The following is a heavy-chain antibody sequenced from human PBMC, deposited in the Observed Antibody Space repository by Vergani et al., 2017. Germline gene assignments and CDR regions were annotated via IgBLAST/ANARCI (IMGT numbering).Heavy chain of an antibody. Sequence: EVQLVESGGGLVQPGGSLRLSCAASGFTFSSYSMNWVRQAPGKGLEWVSYISSSSSTIYYADSVKGRFTISRDNAKNTLSLQMNSLSAEDTAVYYCASSGWYGIWDYWGQGTLVTVSS. CDR2: ISSSSSTI. CDR1: GFTFSSYS. J-gene: IGHJ4*02. D-gene: IGHD6-19*01. V-gene: IGHV3-48*04. CDR3: ASSGWYGIWDY.